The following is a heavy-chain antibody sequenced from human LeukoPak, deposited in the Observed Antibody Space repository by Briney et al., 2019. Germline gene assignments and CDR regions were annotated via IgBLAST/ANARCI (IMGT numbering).Heavy chain of an antibody. CDR1: GFSFSDYG. CDR2: IWYDGSNK. D-gene: IGHD6-13*01. V-gene: IGHV3-33*01. Sequence: GRSLRLSCAASGFSFSDYGMHWVRQAPGKGLEWVAVIWYDGSNKYYADSVKGRFTISRDNSKNTLYLQMNSLRAEDTAVYYCASAAGPFGNWGQGTLVTVSS. J-gene: IGHJ4*02. CDR3: ASAAGPFGN.